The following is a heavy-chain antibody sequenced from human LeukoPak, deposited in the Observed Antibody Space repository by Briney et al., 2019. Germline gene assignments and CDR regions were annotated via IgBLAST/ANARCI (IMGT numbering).Heavy chain of an antibody. CDR1: GFTSSSYW. Sequence: GGSLRLSCAASGFTSSSYWMSWVRQAPGKGLEWVANIKQDGSEKYYVDSVKGRFTISRDNAKNSLYLQMNSLRAEDTAVYYCARDLSYYDFWSGYLFDYWGQGTLVTVSS. CDR2: IKQDGSEK. V-gene: IGHV3-7*01. CDR3: ARDLSYYDFWSGYLFDY. D-gene: IGHD3-3*01. J-gene: IGHJ4*02.